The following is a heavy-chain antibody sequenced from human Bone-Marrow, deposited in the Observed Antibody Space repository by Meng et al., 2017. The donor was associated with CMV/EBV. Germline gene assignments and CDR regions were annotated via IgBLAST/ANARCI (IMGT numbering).Heavy chain of an antibody. D-gene: IGHD6-6*01. CDR2: IFYNGSA. J-gene: IGHJ4*02. CDR3: ASSLGHPLAARPFYFDF. Sequence: SETLSLTCTVSGGSITTNHYTWIRQPPGKGLEWIGYIFYNGSANYNPSLKSRVTISVHTSKNQFSLRLSSVTAADTAVYSCASSLGHPLAARPFYFDFWAQGTLVTVSS. CDR1: GGSITTNH. V-gene: IGHV4-59*01.